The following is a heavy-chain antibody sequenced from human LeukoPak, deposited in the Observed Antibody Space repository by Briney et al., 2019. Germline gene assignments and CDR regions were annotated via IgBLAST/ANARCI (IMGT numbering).Heavy chain of an antibody. CDR3: AKDRSSSTSCSNY. V-gene: IGHV3-23*01. CDR2: VTGSSRYT. CDR1: GLNFSNYA. D-gene: IGHD2-2*01. J-gene: IGHJ4*02. Sequence: PGGSLRLSCAASGLNFSNYAMTWVRQAPGKGLEWVSVVTGSSRYTYYADSVKGRFTISRDNSKNILYLEMNSLRVEDTAIYYCAKDRSSSTSCSNYWGRGTLVNVSS.